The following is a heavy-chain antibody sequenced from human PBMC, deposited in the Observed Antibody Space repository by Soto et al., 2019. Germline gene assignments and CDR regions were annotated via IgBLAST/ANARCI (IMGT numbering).Heavy chain of an antibody. CDR1: GGSISSSSYY. D-gene: IGHD1-26*01. V-gene: IGHV4-39*01. CDR2: IYYSGST. Sequence: SETLSLTCTVSGGSISSSSYYWGWIRQPPGKGLEWIGSIYYSGSTYYNPSLKSRVTISVDTSKNQFSLKLSSVTAADTAVYYCASSGSYLSRWFDPWGQGTLVT. J-gene: IGHJ5*02. CDR3: ASSGSYLSRWFDP.